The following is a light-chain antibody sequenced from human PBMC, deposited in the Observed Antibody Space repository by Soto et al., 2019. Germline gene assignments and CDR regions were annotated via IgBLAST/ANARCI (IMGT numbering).Light chain of an antibody. CDR3: HQYNSYSRT. J-gene: IGKJ2*01. Sequence: DIQMTQSPSTLSASVGDRVTITCRASQSISSWLAWYQQKPGKAPKLLIYKASSLESGVPSRFSGSGSGTEFTLTISSLQPEDFATYYCHQYNSYSRTFGQGTKLESK. V-gene: IGKV1-5*03. CDR1: QSISSW. CDR2: KAS.